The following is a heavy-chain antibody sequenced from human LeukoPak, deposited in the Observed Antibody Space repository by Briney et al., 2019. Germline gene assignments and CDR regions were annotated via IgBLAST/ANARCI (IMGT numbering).Heavy chain of an antibody. CDR1: GYTFTTYD. CDR3: ARAYYYGSGSYYFGY. D-gene: IGHD3-10*01. CDR2: MNPNSGNT. V-gene: IGHV1-8*03. J-gene: IGHJ4*02. Sequence: ASVKVSCKASGYTFTTYDINWVRQATGQGLEWMGWMNPNSGNTGYARKFQGRVTITRNTSISTAYMELSSLRSEDTAVYYCARAYYYGSGSYYFGYWGQGTLVTVSS.